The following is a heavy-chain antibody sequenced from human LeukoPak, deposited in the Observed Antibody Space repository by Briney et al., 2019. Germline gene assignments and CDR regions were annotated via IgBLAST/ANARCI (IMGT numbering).Heavy chain of an antibody. V-gene: IGHV3-30*18. CDR2: ISYDGSNR. Sequence: GGSLRLSCAASGSTFSSYGMHWVRQAPGKGLEWVAVISYDGSNRYYADSVKGRFTISRDNSKNTLCLQMNSLRAEDTAVYYCAKGQDSSGYYLLDYWGQGTLVTVSS. J-gene: IGHJ4*02. CDR3: AKGQDSSGYYLLDY. D-gene: IGHD3-22*01. CDR1: GSTFSSYG.